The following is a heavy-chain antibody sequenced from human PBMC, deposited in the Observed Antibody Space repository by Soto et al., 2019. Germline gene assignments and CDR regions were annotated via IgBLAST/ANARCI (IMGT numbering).Heavy chain of an antibody. Sequence: QLQLQESGPALVRPSETLSLNCVVSGGSTSSTIHYWGCILQPPGKGLEWIGSMSHSGSTHYNPSLKSRVNISADKSKNQFSLTLTTVTPADTAVYFCARHMDYNILTGYFDWGQGTLVTVSS. CDR3: ARHMDYNILTGYFD. V-gene: IGHV4-39*01. CDR1: GGSTSSTIHY. CDR2: MSHSGST. D-gene: IGHD3-9*01. J-gene: IGHJ4*02.